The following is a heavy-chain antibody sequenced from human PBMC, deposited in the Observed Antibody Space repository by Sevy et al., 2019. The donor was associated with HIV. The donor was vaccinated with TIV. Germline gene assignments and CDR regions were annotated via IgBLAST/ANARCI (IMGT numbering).Heavy chain of an antibody. J-gene: IGHJ4*02. CDR3: SLMGYCSGTSCYGPDYFDY. CDR1: GGTFTTYP. V-gene: IGHV1-69*13. CDR2: VIPLLGTT. Sequence: ASVKVSCKASGGTFTTYPISWVRQAPGQGLEWMGGVIPLLGTTKYAQKFQGRVTITADESTCTVYMDLGCLRSDDTAVYYCSLMGYCSGTSCYGPDYFDYWGQGTLVTVSS. D-gene: IGHD2-2*01.